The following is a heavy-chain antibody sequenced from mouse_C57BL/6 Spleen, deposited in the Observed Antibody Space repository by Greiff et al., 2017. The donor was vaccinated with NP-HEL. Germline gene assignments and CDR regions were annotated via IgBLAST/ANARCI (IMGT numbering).Heavy chain of an antibody. D-gene: IGHD2-13*01. J-gene: IGHJ1*03. Sequence: VQLQQSGAELARPGASVKLSCKASGYTFTSSGISWVKQRTGQGLEWIGEIYPRSGNTYYNEKFKGKATLTADKSSSTAYMGLRSLTSEDSAVYFCARDGTTYWCVDVWGTGTTVTVSS. CDR2: IYPRSGNT. V-gene: IGHV1-81*01. CDR1: GYTFTSSG. CDR3: ARDGTTYWCVDV.